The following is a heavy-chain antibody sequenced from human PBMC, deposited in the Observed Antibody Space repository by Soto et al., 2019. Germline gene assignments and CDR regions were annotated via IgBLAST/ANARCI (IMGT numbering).Heavy chain of an antibody. D-gene: IGHD3-10*01. J-gene: IGHJ6*02. CDR3: ARGNQGRGYYYYGMDV. Sequence: QVQLVQSGAEVKKPGASVKVSCKASGYTFTSYGISWVRQAPGQGLEWMGWISAYNGNTNYAQKLQGRGHMTTDTSTSTAYMELRSLRSDDTAVYYCARGNQGRGYYYYGMDVWGQGTTVTVSS. CDR2: ISAYNGNT. CDR1: GYTFTSYG. V-gene: IGHV1-18*01.